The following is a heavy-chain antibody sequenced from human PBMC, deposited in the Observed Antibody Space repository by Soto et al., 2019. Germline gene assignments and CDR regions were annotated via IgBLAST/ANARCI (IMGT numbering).Heavy chain of an antibody. CDR2: ISSSGSTI. J-gene: IGHJ5*02. V-gene: IGHV3-11*01. CDR1: GFTFSDYY. CDR3: ARFPPPYGDYVSRFDP. Sequence: QVQLVESGGGLVKPGGSLRLSCAASGFTFSDYYMSWIRQAPGKGLEWVSYISSSGSTIYYADSVKGRFTIYRDNAKNSLYMQMNSLRAEDTAVYYCARFPPPYGDYVSRFDPWGQGTLVTVSS. D-gene: IGHD4-17*01.